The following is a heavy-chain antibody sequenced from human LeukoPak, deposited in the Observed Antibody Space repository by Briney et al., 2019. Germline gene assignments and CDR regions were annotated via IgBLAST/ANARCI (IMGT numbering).Heavy chain of an antibody. J-gene: IGHJ4*02. Sequence: GRSLRLSCAASGFTFSNYGMHWVRQAPGRGLEWVAFISYDGSNKYYADSVKGRFTISRDDSKNTLYLQMNSLRAEDTAVYYCAKDPRRYSRTGGYFDYWGQGTLVTVSS. CDR1: GFTFSNYG. V-gene: IGHV3-30*18. CDR3: AKDPRRYSRTGGYFDY. CDR2: ISYDGSNK. D-gene: IGHD6-13*01.